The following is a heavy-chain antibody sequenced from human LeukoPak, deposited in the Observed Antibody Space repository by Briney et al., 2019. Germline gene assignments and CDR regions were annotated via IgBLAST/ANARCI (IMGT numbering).Heavy chain of an antibody. J-gene: IGHJ1*01. CDR3: ASVGYCSGGSCYSTEYFQH. CDR2: IYTSGST. Sequence: PSETLSLTCTVSGGSISSYYWSWIRQPPGKGLEWIGYIYTSGSTNYNPSLKSRVTISVDTSKNQFSLKLSSVTAADTAVYYCASVGYCSGGSCYSTEYFQHWGQGTLVTVSS. V-gene: IGHV4-4*09. CDR1: GGSISSYY. D-gene: IGHD2-15*01.